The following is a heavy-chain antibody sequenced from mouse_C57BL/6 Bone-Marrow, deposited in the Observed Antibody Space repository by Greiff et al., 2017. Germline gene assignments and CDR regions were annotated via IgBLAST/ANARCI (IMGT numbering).Heavy chain of an antibody. CDR2: INPSNGGT. V-gene: IGHV1-53*01. Sequence: VQLQQPGTELVKPGASVKLSCKASGYTFTSYWMHWVKQRPGQGLEWIGNINPSNGGTNYNEKFKSKATLTVDKSFSTAYMQLSSLTSEDSAVYYCARGRFITTVVADYAMDYWGQGTSVTVSS. CDR1: GYTFTSYW. D-gene: IGHD1-1*01. J-gene: IGHJ4*01. CDR3: ARGRFITTVVADYAMDY.